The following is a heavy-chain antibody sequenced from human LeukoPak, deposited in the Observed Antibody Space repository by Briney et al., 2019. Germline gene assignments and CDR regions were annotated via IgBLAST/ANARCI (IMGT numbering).Heavy chain of an antibody. CDR3: ATSGPYDSSGYRFDY. CDR2: ISSSGTTI. CDR1: GFAFSTYT. Sequence: PGGSLKLSCAASGFAFSTYTMYWVRQAPGKGLEWLAYISSSGTTIYYADSVLGRFTISRDNAKYSLYLQMNSLRAEDTAVYYCATSGPYDSSGYRFDYWGQGTLVTVSS. J-gene: IGHJ4*02. V-gene: IGHV3-48*01. D-gene: IGHD3-22*01.